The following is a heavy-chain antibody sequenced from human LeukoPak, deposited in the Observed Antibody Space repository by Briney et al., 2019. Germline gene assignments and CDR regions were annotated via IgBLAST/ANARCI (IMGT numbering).Heavy chain of an antibody. D-gene: IGHD7-27*01. V-gene: IGHV1-18*01. J-gene: IGHJ4*02. CDR3: AREVPNWGCSAQCAADFDY. CDR1: GYTFTSYG. Sequence: ASVKVSCKASGYTFTSYGISWVRQAPGQGLEWMGWISAYNGNTNYAQKLQGRVTMTTDTSTSTAYMELRSLRSDDTAVYYCAREVPNWGCSAQCAADFDYWGQGTLVTVSS. CDR2: ISAYNGNT.